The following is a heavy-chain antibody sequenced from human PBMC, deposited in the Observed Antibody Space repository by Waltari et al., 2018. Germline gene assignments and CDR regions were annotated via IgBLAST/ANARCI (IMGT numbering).Heavy chain of an antibody. V-gene: IGHV1-18*01. CDR2: ISGYNGNT. J-gene: IGHJ5*02. Sequence: QVQVLQSGAEVKKPGASVQVSCKASGYTFSNYGITWVRQAPGQGLEWMGWISGYNGNTKYAQKVQDRVTMTTDTSTGTAYLDLRSLRSEDTAVYYCAWSPAGSGSYPSTWGQGTLVTVSS. CDR3: AWSPAGSGSYPST. D-gene: IGHD3-10*01. CDR1: GYTFSNYG.